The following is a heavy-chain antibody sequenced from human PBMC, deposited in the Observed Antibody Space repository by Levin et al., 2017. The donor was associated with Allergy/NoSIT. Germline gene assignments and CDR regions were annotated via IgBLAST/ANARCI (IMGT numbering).Heavy chain of an antibody. CDR3: AGGWFRSGGTCHIDF. Sequence: ASVKVSCKASGYTFTAYAIHWVRQAPGQRLDWMGWINAGNGDTKYSDNFQGRVTFTRDTSASTAYMEVSSLRSEDTALYFCAGGWFRSGGTCHIDFWGQGTVVTVSS. CDR1: GYTFTAYA. J-gene: IGHJ4*02. CDR2: INAGNGDT. V-gene: IGHV1-3*01. D-gene: IGHD2-15*01.